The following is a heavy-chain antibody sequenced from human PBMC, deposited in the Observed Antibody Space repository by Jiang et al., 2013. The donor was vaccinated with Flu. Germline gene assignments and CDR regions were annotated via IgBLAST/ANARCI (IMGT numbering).Heavy chain of an antibody. CDR2: IYPGDSDT. D-gene: IGHD3-22*01. V-gene: IGHV5-51*01. J-gene: IGHJ3*02. CDR1: GYSFTSYW. CDR3: ARPAYYYDSSGSLYAFDI. Sequence: GAEVKKPGESLKISCKGSGYSFTSYWIGWVRQMPGKGLEWMGIIYPGDSDTRYSPSFQGQVTISADKSISTAYLQWSSLKASDTAMYYCARPAYYYDSSGSLYAFDIWGQGTMVTVSS.